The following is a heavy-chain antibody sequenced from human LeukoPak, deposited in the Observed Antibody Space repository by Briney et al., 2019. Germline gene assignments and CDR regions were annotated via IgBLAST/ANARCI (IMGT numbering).Heavy chain of an antibody. CDR3: ATHFDFWSSRVDYFDY. V-gene: IGHV4-59*01. J-gene: IGHJ4*02. Sequence: SEALSLACIVSDASSGSYSWSWIRQSPGKRLEWIGYIHYIGSTTYNPSLQSRVTLSLDTSKSQFSLKLTSVTAADTAVYYCATHFDFWSSRVDYFDYWGEGTLVTVSS. D-gene: IGHD3-3*01. CDR1: DASSGSYS. CDR2: IHYIGST.